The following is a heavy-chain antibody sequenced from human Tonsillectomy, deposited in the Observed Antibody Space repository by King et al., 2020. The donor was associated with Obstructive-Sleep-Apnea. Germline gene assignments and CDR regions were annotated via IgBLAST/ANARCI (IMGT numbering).Heavy chain of an antibody. Sequence: QLQESGPGLVKPSETLSLTCTVSGGSISSSSYYWGWIRQPPGKGLEWIGSIYYSGRTYYNPSLKSRVTISVDTSKNQFSLKLNSVTAADTAVYYCARENRIQLWLPIDYWGQGTLVTVSS. CDR1: GGSISSSSYY. J-gene: IGHJ4*02. V-gene: IGHV4-39*07. D-gene: IGHD5-18*01. CDR3: ARENRIQLWLPIDY. CDR2: IYYSGRT.